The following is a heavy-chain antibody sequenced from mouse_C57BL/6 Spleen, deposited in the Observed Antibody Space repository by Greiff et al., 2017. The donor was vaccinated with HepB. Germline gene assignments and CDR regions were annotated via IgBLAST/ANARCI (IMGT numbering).Heavy chain of an antibody. CDR3: ARRGNYWFAY. CDR1: GFTFTSYT. D-gene: IGHD2-1*01. CDR2: ISGGGGNT. Sequence: DVQLVESGGGLVKPGGSLKLSCAASGFTFTSYTMAWVRQTPDQRLEWVATISGGGGNTYYPDSVKGRFTISRDNAKNTLYLQMSSLRSEDTALYYCARRGNYWFAYWGQGTLVTVSA. V-gene: IGHV5-9*01. J-gene: IGHJ3*01.